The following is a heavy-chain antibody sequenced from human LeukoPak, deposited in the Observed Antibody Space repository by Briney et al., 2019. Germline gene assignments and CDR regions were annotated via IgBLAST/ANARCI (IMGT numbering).Heavy chain of an antibody. CDR1: GFTFSSYA. J-gene: IGHJ4*02. V-gene: IGHV3-23*01. D-gene: IGHD2-2*01. CDR3: AKATRYCTSTSCPWDY. Sequence: PGGSLRLSCAASGFTFSSYAMSWVRQAPGKGLEWVSAISGSGGSTYYADSVKGRFTISRDNSKNTLYLQMNSLRAEDTAVYYCAKATRYCTSTSCPWDYWGQGTLVTVSS. CDR2: ISGSGGST.